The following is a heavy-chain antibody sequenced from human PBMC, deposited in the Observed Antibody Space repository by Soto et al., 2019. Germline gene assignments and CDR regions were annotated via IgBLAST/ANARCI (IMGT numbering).Heavy chain of an antibody. CDR3: VRPRPSGENYGMDV. V-gene: IGHV3-53*01. CDR1: GLTVSHNY. J-gene: IGHJ6*02. CDR2: LYTEGTT. Sequence: GGSLRLSCVASGLTVSHNYMAWVRQAPEMGLEWVSILYTEGTTYYADSVKGRFTISRDSSKNTLFLQMDSLRAEDTAVYYCVRPRPSGENYGMDVWGQGTAVTVSS. D-gene: IGHD3-16*01.